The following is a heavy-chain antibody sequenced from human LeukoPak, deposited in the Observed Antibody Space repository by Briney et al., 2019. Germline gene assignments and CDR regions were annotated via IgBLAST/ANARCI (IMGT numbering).Heavy chain of an antibody. CDR3: ARAEKRGYSYSPSY. CDR2: INPNSGGT. V-gene: IGHV1-2*02. Sequence: GASVKVSCKASGYTFTGYYVHWVRQAPGQGLEWMGWINPNSGGTNYAQKFQGRVTMTRDTSISTAYMELSRLRSDDTAVYYCARAEKRGYSYSPSYWGQGTLVTVSS. D-gene: IGHD5-18*01. J-gene: IGHJ4*02. CDR1: GYTFTGYY.